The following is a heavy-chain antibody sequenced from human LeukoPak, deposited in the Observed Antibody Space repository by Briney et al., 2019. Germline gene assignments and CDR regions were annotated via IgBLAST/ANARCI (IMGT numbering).Heavy chain of an antibody. CDR2: ISSRSATI. Sequence: GGSLRLSCAASGFTFSSYSMNWVRQAPGKGLEWVSYISSRSATIYYADSVKGRFTISRDNSKNTLYLQINSLRAEDTAIYYCARAPRVPRELPLYYYSHMDVRGEGTTVTISS. J-gene: IGHJ6*03. CDR3: ARAPRVPRELPLYYYSHMDV. CDR1: GFTFSSYS. V-gene: IGHV3-48*01. D-gene: IGHD1-26*01.